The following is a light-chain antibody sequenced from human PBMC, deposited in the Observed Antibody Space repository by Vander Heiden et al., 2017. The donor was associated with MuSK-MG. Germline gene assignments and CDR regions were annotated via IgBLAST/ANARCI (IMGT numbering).Light chain of an antibody. CDR1: SSNIGSNV. V-gene: IGLV1-47*02. Sequence: QSVLTQPPSASGTPGPSVTISSSGSSSNIGSNVVYWYQQHPGTAPKLLMYSNNQRPSGVPDRFSGSKSGTSASLAISGLRAEDEADYYCTAWDDSMSGPVFGGGTKLTVL. CDR2: SNN. J-gene: IGLJ2*01. CDR3: TAWDDSMSGPV.